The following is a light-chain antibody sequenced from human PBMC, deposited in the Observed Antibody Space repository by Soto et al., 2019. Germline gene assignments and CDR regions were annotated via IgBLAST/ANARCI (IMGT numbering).Light chain of an antibody. CDR2: ETS. CDR1: QGIRND. Sequence: IQMTQSPSSLSASVGDRVTITCRASQGIRNDLGWYQQKPGKAPKLLIYETSSLESGVPSRFGGSGSGTEFTLTISSLQPDDFAIYYCQQYNSYIGTWTFGQGTKVDI. CDR3: QQYNSYIGTWT. V-gene: IGKV1-17*01. J-gene: IGKJ1*01.